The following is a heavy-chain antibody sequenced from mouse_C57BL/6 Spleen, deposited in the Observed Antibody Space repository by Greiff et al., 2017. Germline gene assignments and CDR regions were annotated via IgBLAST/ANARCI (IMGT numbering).Heavy chain of an antibody. Sequence: EVQLQQSGPELVKPGASVKISCKASGYSFTGYYMNWVKQSPEKSLEWIGEINPSTGGTTYNQKFKAQATLTVDKSSSTAYMQLKSLSSEDSAVYYGARSSVEDWDIDVWGTGTTVTVSS. CDR2: INPSTGGT. V-gene: IGHV1-42*01. CDR3: ARSSVEDWDIDV. D-gene: IGHD1-3*01. CDR1: GYSFTGYY. J-gene: IGHJ1*03.